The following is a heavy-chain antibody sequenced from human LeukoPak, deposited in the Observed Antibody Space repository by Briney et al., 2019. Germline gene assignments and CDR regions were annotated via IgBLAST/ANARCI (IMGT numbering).Heavy chain of an antibody. CDR3: AKSSSSWYSPSG. V-gene: IGHV3-43*02. D-gene: IGHD6-13*01. CDR2: ISGDGDST. Sequence: PGGSLRLSCAASGFTFNDYAMHWVRHAPGKGLEWVSLISGDGDSTYYADSVKGRFTISRDNSKNSLYLQMNSLRTEDTALYYCAKSSSSWYSPSGWGQGTLVTVSS. J-gene: IGHJ4*02. CDR1: GFTFNDYA.